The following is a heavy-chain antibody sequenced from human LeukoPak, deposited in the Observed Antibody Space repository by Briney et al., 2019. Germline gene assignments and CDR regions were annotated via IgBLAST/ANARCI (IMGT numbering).Heavy chain of an antibody. CDR2: VKSKSDGGTT. J-gene: IGHJ4*02. CDR3: TAKAVGYSGFDRP. D-gene: IGHD5-12*01. V-gene: IGHV3-15*01. CDR1: GFTFSNSW. Sequence: GGSLRLSCAASGFTFSNSWVSWVRQAPGKGLEWVGLVKSKSDGGTTEYAAAVKGRFTIARDDSENSLYLQMNSLKTEDTAVYYCTAKAVGYSGFDRPWGQGTLVTVSS.